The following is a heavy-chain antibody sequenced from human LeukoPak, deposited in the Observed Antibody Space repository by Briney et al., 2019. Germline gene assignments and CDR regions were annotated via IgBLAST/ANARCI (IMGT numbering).Heavy chain of an antibody. CDR1: GYTFTGYY. V-gene: IGHV1-2*06. CDR2: INPNSGGT. D-gene: IGHD6-19*01. Sequence: VASVKVSCKASGYTFTGYYMHWVRQAPGQGLEWMGRINPNSGGTNYGQKFQGRVTMTRETSTSTAYMELSRLRSDDTAVYYCAKDHAVAGTSNWFDPWGQGTLVTVSS. J-gene: IGHJ5*02. CDR3: AKDHAVAGTSNWFDP.